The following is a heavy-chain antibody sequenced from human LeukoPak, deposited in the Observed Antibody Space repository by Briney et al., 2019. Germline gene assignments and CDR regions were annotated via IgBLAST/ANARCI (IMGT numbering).Heavy chain of an antibody. Sequence: SETLSLICTVSHGSINNYYWSWIRRAPGRGREGIGNIFHSGSPRYNPSLKSRVTISVDTSKKQFSLNLRSVTAADTAVYFCARDMRPNQLLFNWFDPWGQGTLVIVSS. J-gene: IGHJ5*02. D-gene: IGHD2-2*01. CDR3: ARDMRPNQLLFNWFDP. CDR2: IFHSGSP. CDR1: HGSINNYY. V-gene: IGHV4-59*01.